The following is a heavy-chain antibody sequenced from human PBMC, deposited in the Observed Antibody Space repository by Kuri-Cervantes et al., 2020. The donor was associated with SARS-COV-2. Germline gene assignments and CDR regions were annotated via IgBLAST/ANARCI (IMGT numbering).Heavy chain of an antibody. CDR2: ISCSSSYI. V-gene: IGHV3-21*01. D-gene: IGHD2-21*01. J-gene: IGHJ4*02. CDR3: ARDPLFGGDSWVDY. CDR1: GFTFSSYS. Sequence: LSLTCAASGFTFSSYSMNWVRQAPGKGLEWVSSISCSSSYIYYADSVKGRFTISRDNAKNSLYLQMNSLRAEDTAVYYCARDPLFGGDSWVDYWGQGILVTVSS.